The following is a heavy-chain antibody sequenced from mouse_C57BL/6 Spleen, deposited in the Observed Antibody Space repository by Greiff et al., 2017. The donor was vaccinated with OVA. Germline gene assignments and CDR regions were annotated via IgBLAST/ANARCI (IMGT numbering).Heavy chain of an antibody. Sequence: QVQLQQPGAELVKPGASVKLSCKASGYTFTSYWMHWVKQRPGQGLEWIGMIHPNSGSTNYNEKFKSKATLTVDKSSSTAYMQLSSLTSEDSAVYYCAREDSSGSYAMDYWGQGTSVTVSS. CDR2: IHPNSGST. D-gene: IGHD3-2*02. CDR3: AREDSSGSYAMDY. V-gene: IGHV1-64*01. J-gene: IGHJ4*01. CDR1: GYTFTSYW.